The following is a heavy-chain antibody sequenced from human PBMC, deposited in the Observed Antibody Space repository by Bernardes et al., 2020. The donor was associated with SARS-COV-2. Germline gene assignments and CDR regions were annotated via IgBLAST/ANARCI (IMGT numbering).Heavy chain of an antibody. CDR2: IKEDESEM. D-gene: IGHD2-21*01. V-gene: IGHV3-7*03. CDR3: ARDPNGRDGYNDRYGMDV. J-gene: IGHJ6*02. Sequence: GSLSPSCAASGFALSRYWMSWVRPAPGKGLEWVANIKEDESEMYYGDSVKGRFIISRDNAKNSVYLEMNSLRDEDTAVYYCARDPNGRDGYNDRYGMDVWGRGTTVNVSS. CDR1: GFALSRYW.